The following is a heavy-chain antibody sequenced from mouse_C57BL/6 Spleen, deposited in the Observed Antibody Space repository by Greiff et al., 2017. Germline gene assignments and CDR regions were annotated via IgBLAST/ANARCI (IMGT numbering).Heavy chain of an antibody. Sequence: VQLQQSGAELVKPGASVKLSCKASGYTFTSYWMHWVKQRPGQGLEWIGMIHPNSGSTNYNEKFKSKATLTVDKSSSTAYMQLSSLTSEDSAVYYCARTDDYYGSGDYWGQGTTRTVSS. J-gene: IGHJ2*01. D-gene: IGHD1-1*01. CDR3: ARTDDYYGSGDY. V-gene: IGHV1-64*01. CDR2: IHPNSGST. CDR1: GYTFTSYW.